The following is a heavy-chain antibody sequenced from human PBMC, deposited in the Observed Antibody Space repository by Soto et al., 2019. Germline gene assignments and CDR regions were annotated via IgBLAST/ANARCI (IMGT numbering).Heavy chain of an antibody. CDR1: GGTSSTYI. V-gene: IGHV1-69*08. Sequence: QVQLVQSGAEVRKPGSSVKVSCKAPGGTSSTYIISWVRQAPGQGLEWMGRIIPIPDITNYAQKFQGRVTVTADRSTSTAYMELTSLKSEDTDVYSCARDRITTRGDAFDLWGQGTMVTVSS. J-gene: IGHJ3*01. CDR3: ARDRITTRGDAFDL. D-gene: IGHD3-3*01. CDR2: IIPIPDIT.